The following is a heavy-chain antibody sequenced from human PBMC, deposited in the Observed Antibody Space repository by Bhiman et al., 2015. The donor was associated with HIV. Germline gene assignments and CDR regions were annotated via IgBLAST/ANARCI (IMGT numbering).Heavy chain of an antibody. J-gene: IGHJ4*02. V-gene: IGHV3-21*03. CDR3: ARQLRLGELSFDY. CDR2: ISTSSSYI. D-gene: IGHD3-16*02. Sequence: EVQLVESGGGLVKPGGSLRLSCAASGFTFNSYTMNWVRQAPGKGLEWVSSISTSSSYIYYADSVKGRFTISRDNAKNSLYLQMNSLRAEDTAVYYCARQLRLGELSFDYWGQGTLVTVSS. CDR1: GFTFNSYT.